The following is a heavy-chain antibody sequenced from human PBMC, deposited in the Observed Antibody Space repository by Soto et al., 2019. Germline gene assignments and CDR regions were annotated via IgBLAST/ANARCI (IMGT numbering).Heavy chain of an antibody. CDR3: AMHAADSSGWTAALHI. CDR2: ISNNGGSS. CDR1: GFTFRAYA. J-gene: IGHJ3*02. D-gene: IGHD6-19*01. Sequence: GGSLRLSCAASGFTFRAYAMSWVRQAPGKGLEWVSSISNNGGSSYYAGSVRGRFTISRDNSENTVHLQMSGLTAEDTALYYCAMHAADSSGWTAALHIWGQGTLVTVSS. V-gene: IGHV3-23*01.